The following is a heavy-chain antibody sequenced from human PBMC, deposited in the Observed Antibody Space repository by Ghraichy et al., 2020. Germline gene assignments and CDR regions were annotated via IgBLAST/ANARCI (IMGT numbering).Heavy chain of an antibody. Sequence: GESLNTSCAASGFTFSSYSMNWVRQAPGKGLEWVSYISSSSSTIYYADSVKGRFTISRDNAKNSLYLQMNSLRDEDTAVYYCARASAINWNFGYYGMDVWGQGTTVTVSS. CDR2: ISSSSSTI. V-gene: IGHV3-48*02. D-gene: IGHD1-7*01. CDR1: GFTFSSYS. CDR3: ARASAINWNFGYYGMDV. J-gene: IGHJ6*02.